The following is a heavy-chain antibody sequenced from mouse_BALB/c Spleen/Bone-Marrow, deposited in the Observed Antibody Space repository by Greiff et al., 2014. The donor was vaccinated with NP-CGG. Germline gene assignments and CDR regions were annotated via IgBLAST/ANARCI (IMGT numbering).Heavy chain of an antibody. CDR2: IRLKSNNYAT. J-gene: IGHJ3*01. CDR3: TRRDYDGFAY. V-gene: IGHV6-6*02. Sequence: EVMLVESGGGLVQPGGSMKLSCVASGFTFSNYWMNWVRQSPEKGLEWVAEIRLKSNNYATHYAESVKGGFTISRDGSKSSVYLQMNNLRAEDTGIYYCTRRDYDGFAYWGQGTLVTVSA. D-gene: IGHD2-4*01. CDR1: GFTFSNYW.